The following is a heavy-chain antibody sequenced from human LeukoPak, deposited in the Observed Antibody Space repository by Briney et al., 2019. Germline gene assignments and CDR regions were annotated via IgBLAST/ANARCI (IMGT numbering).Heavy chain of an antibody. CDR1: GGSINTYF. D-gene: IGHD6-19*01. CDR3: ARGVTGGWYGDFQH. Sequence: SETLSLTCTVSGGSINTYFWSWIRQPPGKGLEWIGYIYYSGSTNCNPSLKSRVTISVDTSKNQFSLKLSSVTAADTAVYYCARGVTGGWYGDFQHWGQGTLVTVSS. V-gene: IGHV4-59*01. CDR2: IYYSGST. J-gene: IGHJ1*01.